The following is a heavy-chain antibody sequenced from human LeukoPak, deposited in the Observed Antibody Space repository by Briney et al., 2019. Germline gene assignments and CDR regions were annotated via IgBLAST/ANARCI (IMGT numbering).Heavy chain of an antibody. CDR2: IIPIFGTA. J-gene: IGHJ4*02. Sequence: ASVKVSCKASGGTFSNYAISWVRQAPGQGLEWMGGIIPIFGTANYAQKFQGRVTIIADESTSTAYMELSSLRSEDTAVYYCATVLGYSGYESPDYWGQGTLVTVSS. V-gene: IGHV1-69*01. D-gene: IGHD5-12*01. CDR3: ATVLGYSGYESPDY. CDR1: GGTFSNYA.